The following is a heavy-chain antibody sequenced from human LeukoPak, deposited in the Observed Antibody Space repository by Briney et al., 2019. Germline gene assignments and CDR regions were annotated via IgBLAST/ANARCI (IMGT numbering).Heavy chain of an antibody. J-gene: IGHJ4*02. CDR3: ARTDPGWASRDY. V-gene: IGHV3-48*03. CDR1: GFTYRSYE. CDR2: ISSSSSIK. D-gene: IGHD1-26*01. Sequence: GGSLRLSCAASGFTYRSYEMNWVRQALGKGLEWVSDISSSSSIKRYGDSVRGRFTISRDNANNSLSLQMNSLRAEDTAVYYCARTDPGWASRDYWGQGTLVTVSS.